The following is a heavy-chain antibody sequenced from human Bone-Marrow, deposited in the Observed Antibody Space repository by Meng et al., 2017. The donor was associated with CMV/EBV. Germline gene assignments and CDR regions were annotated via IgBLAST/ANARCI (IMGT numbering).Heavy chain of an antibody. CDR2: INPNSGGT. Sequence: ASVKVSCKASGYTFTGYYMHWVRQAPGQGLEWMGWINPNSGGTNYAQKFQGRVTMTRDTSISTAYMELSRLRSDDTAVYYCARRCSSTSCYGGDNYYFDYWGQGTLVTVSS. D-gene: IGHD2-2*01. CDR1: GYTFTGYY. V-gene: IGHV1-2*02. J-gene: IGHJ4*02. CDR3: ARRCSSTSCYGGDNYYFDY.